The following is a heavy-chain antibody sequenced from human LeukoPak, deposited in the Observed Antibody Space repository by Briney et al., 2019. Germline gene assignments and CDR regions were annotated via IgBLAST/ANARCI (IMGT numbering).Heavy chain of an antibody. Sequence: SETLSLTCVVSGDSISSGGYSWSWLRQPPGKGLEWIGYIFHTGSTFYNPSLKSRVTISVDNSRNQFSLRLSSVTAADTAVYYCARELWFANAPGSWLDHWGQGTLVTVST. CDR3: ARELWFANAPGSWLDH. J-gene: IGHJ5*02. V-gene: IGHV4-30-2*01. D-gene: IGHD3-10*01. CDR2: IFHTGST. CDR1: GDSISSGGYS.